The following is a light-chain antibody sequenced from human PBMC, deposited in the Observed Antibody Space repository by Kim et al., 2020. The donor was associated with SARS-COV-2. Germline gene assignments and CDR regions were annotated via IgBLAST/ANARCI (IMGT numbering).Light chain of an antibody. CDR3: RSHTSSTTVI. CDR1: SSAIGGYDY. V-gene: IGLV2-14*03. J-gene: IGLJ2*01. CDR2: NVN. Sequence: GQEITTSCPGTSSAIGGYDYVSWYQQHPGKAPQLMIYNVNKRPSGVSNRFSGSKSGNTASLIISGLQAEDEADYYCRSHTSSTTVIFGGGTQLTVL.